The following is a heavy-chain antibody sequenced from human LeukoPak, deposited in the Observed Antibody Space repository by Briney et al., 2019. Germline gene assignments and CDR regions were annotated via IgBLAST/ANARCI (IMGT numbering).Heavy chain of an antibody. CDR2: IYYSGST. J-gene: IGHJ5*02. Sequence: SETLSLTCTVSGGSISSSSYYWGWIRQPPGKGLEWIGSIYYSGSTYYNPSLESRVTISVDTSKNQFSLKLSSVTAADTAVYYCARVAGQQLVRWFDPWGQGTLVTVSS. CDR1: GGSISSSSYY. D-gene: IGHD6-13*01. CDR3: ARVAGQQLVRWFDP. V-gene: IGHV4-39*07.